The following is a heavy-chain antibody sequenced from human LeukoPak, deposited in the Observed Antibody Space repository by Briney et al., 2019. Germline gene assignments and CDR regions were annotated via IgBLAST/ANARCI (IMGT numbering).Heavy chain of an antibody. Sequence: PGGSLRLSYAASGFTFSSYTMNWVRQAPGKGLEWVSLISSSSSYIFSADSVKGRFTISRDNAKKSLYLQMNRQRAEETAGYYCARPLSGTTDFDYWGQGTLVTVSS. CDR2: ISSSSSYI. V-gene: IGHV3-21*01. J-gene: IGHJ4*02. CDR3: ARPLSGTTDFDY. CDR1: GFTFSSYT. D-gene: IGHD1-20*01.